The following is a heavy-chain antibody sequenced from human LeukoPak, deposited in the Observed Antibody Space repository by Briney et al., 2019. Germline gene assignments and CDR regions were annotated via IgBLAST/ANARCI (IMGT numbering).Heavy chain of an antibody. J-gene: IGHJ5*02. CDR1: GYTFTSYA. Sequence: ASVKVSCKASGYTFTSYAMNWVRQAPGQGLERMGWINTNTGNPTYAQGFTGRFVFSLNTSVSTAYLQISSLKAEDTAVYYCKTEVPAAIENWFDPWGQGTLVTVSS. CDR2: INTNTGNP. D-gene: IGHD2-2*01. V-gene: IGHV7-4-1*02. CDR3: KTEVPAAIENWFDP.